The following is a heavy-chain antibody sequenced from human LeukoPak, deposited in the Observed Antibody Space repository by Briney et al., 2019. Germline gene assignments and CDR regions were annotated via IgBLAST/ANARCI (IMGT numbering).Heavy chain of an antibody. J-gene: IGHJ3*02. CDR2: ISGSGGST. CDR3: ASKWEPRPGAFDI. Sequence: PGGSLRLSCAASGFTFSSYGMSWVRQAPGKGLEWVSAISGSGGSTYYADSVKGRFTISRDNSKNTLYLQMNSLRAEDTAVYYCASKWEPRPGAFDIWGQGTMVTVSS. CDR1: GFTFSSYG. D-gene: IGHD1-26*01. V-gene: IGHV3-23*01.